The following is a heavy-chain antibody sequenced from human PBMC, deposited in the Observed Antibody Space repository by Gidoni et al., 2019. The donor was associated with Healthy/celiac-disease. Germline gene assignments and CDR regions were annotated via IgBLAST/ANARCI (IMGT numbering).Heavy chain of an antibody. V-gene: IGHV5-51*03. J-gene: IGHJ6*03. CDR3: ARVVSAYYYYMDV. CDR2: IYPGDSDT. CDR1: GYSFTSYW. Sequence: EVQLVQSGAEVKKPGASLKISCTGSGYSFTSYWIGWVRQMPGKGLEWMGSIYPGDSDTRYSPSFQGQVTISADKSISTAYLQWSSLKASDTAMYYCARVVSAYYYYMDVWGKGTTVTVSS. D-gene: IGHD2-15*01.